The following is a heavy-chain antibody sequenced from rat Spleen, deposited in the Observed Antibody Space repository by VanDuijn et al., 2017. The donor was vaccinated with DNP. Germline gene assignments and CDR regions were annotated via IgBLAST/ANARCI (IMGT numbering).Heavy chain of an antibody. J-gene: IGHJ2*01. D-gene: IGHD4-3*01. CDR2: IRYDGGST. CDR3: VRWNSGHFDY. Sequence: EEQLVESGGGLVQPGGSLKLSCAASGFTFSDYYMAWVRQAPTKGLEWVAYIRYDGGSTKYGDSVKGRFTISRDNAKNTLYLQMNSLRSEDLATYYCVRWNSGHFDYWGQGVMVPVSS. V-gene: IGHV5-22*01. CDR1: GFTFSDYY.